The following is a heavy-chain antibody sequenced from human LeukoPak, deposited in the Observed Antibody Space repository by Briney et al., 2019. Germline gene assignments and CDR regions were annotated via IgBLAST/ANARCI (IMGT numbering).Heavy chain of an antibody. CDR1: GYTFTGYY. D-gene: IGHD3-3*01. J-gene: IGHJ6*02. CDR2: INPSGGST. CDR3: ARVTSNYDFWSGYQYYYGMDV. V-gene: IGHV1-46*01. Sequence: GASVKVSCKASGYTFTGYYMHWVRQAPGQGLEWMGIINPSGGSTSYAQKFQGRVTMTRDTSTSTVYMELSSLRSEDTAVYYCARVTSNYDFWSGYQYYYGMDVWGQGTTVTISS.